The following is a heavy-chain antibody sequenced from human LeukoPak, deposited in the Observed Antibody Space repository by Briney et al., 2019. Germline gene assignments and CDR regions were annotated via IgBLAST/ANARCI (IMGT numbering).Heavy chain of an antibody. CDR3: ARFTNEYYFDY. J-gene: IGHJ4*02. V-gene: IGHV4-61*02. CDR2: IYTSGST. Sequence: SETLSLTCTVSGGSISSGSYYWSWIRQPAGKGLEWIGRIYTSGSTNYNPSLKSRVTISVDTSKNQFSLKLSSVTAADTAVYYCARFTNEYYFDYWGQGTLVTVSS. CDR1: GGSISSGSYY. D-gene: IGHD1-1*01.